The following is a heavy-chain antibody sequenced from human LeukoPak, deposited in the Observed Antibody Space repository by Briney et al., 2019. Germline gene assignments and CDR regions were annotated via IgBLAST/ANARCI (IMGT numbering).Heavy chain of an antibody. CDR1: GFTVSSNF. Sequence: PGGSLRLSCAASGFTVSSNFMSWVRQAPGKGLEWVSVIYSGGSTYYADSVKGRFTISRDNSKNTLYLQMNSLRAEDTAVYYCARSTVTRDFDYWGQGTLVTVSS. CDR3: ARSTVTRDFDY. CDR2: IYSGGST. J-gene: IGHJ4*02. V-gene: IGHV3-53*01. D-gene: IGHD4-17*01.